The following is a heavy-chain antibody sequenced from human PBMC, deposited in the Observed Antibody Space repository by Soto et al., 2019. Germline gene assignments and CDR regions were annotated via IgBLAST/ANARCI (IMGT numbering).Heavy chain of an antibody. CDR2: IYPGDSDT. CDR3: ARRCSSTSCYGGRRDNWFDH. Sequence: XESLKSSCKGSGYSFTSYWIGWVRQMPGKGLEWMGIIYPGDSDTRYSPSFQGQVTISADKSISTAYLQWSSLKASDTAMYYCARRCSSTSCYGGRRDNWFDHWGQGTLVTVSS. V-gene: IGHV5-51*01. CDR1: GYSFTSYW. D-gene: IGHD2-2*01. J-gene: IGHJ5*02.